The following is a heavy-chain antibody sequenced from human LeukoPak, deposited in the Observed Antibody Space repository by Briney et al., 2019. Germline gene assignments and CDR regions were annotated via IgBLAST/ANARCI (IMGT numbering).Heavy chain of an antibody. CDR3: ASHSSSVDY. CDR1: GGSISSSSYY. CDR2: IYYSGST. V-gene: IGHV4-39*07. Sequence: PSETLSLTCTVSGGSISSSSYYWGWIRQPPGKGLEWIGSIYYSGSTYYNPSLKSRVAISVDTSKNQFSLKLSSVTAADTAVYYCASHSSSVDYWGQGALVTVSS. D-gene: IGHD6-25*01. J-gene: IGHJ4*02.